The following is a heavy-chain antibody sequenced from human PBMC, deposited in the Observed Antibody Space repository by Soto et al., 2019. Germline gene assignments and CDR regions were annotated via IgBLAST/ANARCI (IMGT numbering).Heavy chain of an antibody. CDR2: IKQDGGQK. V-gene: IGHV3-7*01. CDR1: GFTLSSYW. Sequence: GGSLRLSCAASGFTLSSYWMNWVRLAPGKGLEWVANIKQDGGQKNYVDSVKGRFTISRDNAKNSLYLQMSSLRAEDTAVYYCMTSVTTHDYWGQGT. D-gene: IGHD4-17*01. CDR3: MTSVTTHDY. J-gene: IGHJ4*02.